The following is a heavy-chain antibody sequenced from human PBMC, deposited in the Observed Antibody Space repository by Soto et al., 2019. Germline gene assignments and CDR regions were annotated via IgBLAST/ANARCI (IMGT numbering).Heavy chain of an antibody. Sequence: QITLKESGPTLVKPTQTLTLTCTFSGFSLSTSGMAVGWIRQPPGKALEWLALLYWDDDKGYNPSLKSRLTTTKDTSKNQVVLTMTHMDPVDTATYYCAHRSRLYSHPPTSPYYFDYWGQGTLVTVSS. J-gene: IGHJ4*02. CDR2: LYWDDDK. CDR1: GFSLSTSGMA. V-gene: IGHV2-5*02. D-gene: IGHD1-26*01. CDR3: AHRSRLYSHPPTSPYYFDY.